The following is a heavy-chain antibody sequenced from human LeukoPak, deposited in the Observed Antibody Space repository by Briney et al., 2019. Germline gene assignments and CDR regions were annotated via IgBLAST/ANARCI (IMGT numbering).Heavy chain of an antibody. Sequence: SQTLSLTCVISGDSVSSNSAAWTWIRKSPSRVLEWLGRTYYRSKWYNDYAVSVKSRIVINPDTSKNQFSLQLNSMTPEDTAIYYCARGTSGWPTFDYWGQGTLVTVSS. J-gene: IGHJ4*02. CDR3: ARGTSGWPTFDY. CDR1: GDSVSSNSAA. V-gene: IGHV6-1*01. CDR2: TYYRSKWYN. D-gene: IGHD6-19*01.